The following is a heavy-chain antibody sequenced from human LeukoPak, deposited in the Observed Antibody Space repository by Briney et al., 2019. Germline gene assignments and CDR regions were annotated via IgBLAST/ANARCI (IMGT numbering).Heavy chain of an antibody. J-gene: IGHJ4*02. CDR3: ARLVPEATSRDFDY. CDR1: VGSISCSRYS. CDR2: INFSGRT. Sequence: SETLSLTCTGSVGSISCSRYSWGWIRQPPGKGLEWIGNINFSGRTYYNPSLKSRVTISVDTSKNQFSLKLNSVTAADTAIYHCARLVPEATSRDFDYWGQGTLVTVSS. V-gene: IGHV4-39*01. D-gene: IGHD5-24*01.